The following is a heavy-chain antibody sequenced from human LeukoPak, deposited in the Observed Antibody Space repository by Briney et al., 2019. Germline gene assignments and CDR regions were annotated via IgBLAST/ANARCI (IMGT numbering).Heavy chain of an antibody. CDR1: GFTFGVFC. D-gene: IGHD4-23*01. J-gene: IGHJ1*01. V-gene: IGHV3-20*04. Sequence: PGGSLRLSRAASGFTFGVFCMSWVRQAPGKGLEWVSGIYWKGGSTGYADSVKGRFTISRDNAKNSLYLQMNSLRAEDTAVYYCAKDRYSGNSVIFSEYFQHWGQGTLVTVSS. CDR2: IYWKGGST. CDR3: AKDRYSGNSVIFSEYFQH.